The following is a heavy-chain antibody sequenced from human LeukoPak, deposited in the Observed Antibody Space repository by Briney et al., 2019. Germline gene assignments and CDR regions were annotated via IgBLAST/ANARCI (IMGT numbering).Heavy chain of an antibody. CDR2: IYHSGST. J-gene: IGHJ4*02. Sequence: SETLSLTCTVSGYSISSGYYWGCIRQPPGKGVEWIGSIYHSGSTYYNPSLKSRVTISVDTSKNQFSLKLSSVTAADTAVYYCARDHRWELPHPHFDYWGQGTLVTVSS. V-gene: IGHV4-38-2*02. CDR3: ARDHRWELPHPHFDY. CDR1: GYSISSGYY. D-gene: IGHD1-26*01.